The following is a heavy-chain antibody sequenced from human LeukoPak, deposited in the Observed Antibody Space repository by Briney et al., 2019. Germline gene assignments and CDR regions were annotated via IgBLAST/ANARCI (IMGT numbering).Heavy chain of an antibody. CDR3: ARTSVSSYYYYGMDV. V-gene: IGHV1-69*01. J-gene: IGHJ6*02. Sequence: SVKVSCKASGSTFSSYAISWVRQAPGQGLEWMGGIIPIFGTANYAQKFQGRVTITADESTSTAYMELSSLRSEDTAVYYCARTSVSSYYYYGMDVWGQGTTVTVSS. CDR1: GSTFSSYA. CDR2: IIPIFGTA. D-gene: IGHD2-2*01.